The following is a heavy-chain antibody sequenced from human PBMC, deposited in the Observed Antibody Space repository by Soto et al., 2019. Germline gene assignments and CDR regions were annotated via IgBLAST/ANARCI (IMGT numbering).Heavy chain of an antibody. CDR2: ISNYNGDT. CDR3: ARGDSTGSPTGWFDP. Sequence: QVQLVQSGAEVKKPGASVQVSCKASGYTFTRYSINCVRQAPGQGLEWVGWISNYNGDTKYAEKFQGRVTLTTDTSTTTTYMDLRSLTSDDTAVYFCARGDSTGSPTGWFDPWGQGTLVTVSS. D-gene: IGHD6-19*01. V-gene: IGHV1-18*04. J-gene: IGHJ5*02. CDR1: GYTFTRYS.